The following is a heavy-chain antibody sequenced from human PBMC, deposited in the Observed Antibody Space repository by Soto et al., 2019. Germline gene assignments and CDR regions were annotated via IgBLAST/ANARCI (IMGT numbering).Heavy chain of an antibody. CDR1: GYTFTSYG. Sequence: QVQLVQSGAEVKKPGASVKVSCKASGYTFTSYGISWVRQAPGQGLEWMGWISAYNGNTNYAQKLPGRVTMTTDTSTSTAYMELRSLRSDDTAVYYCASVKYSPPYYYYYGMDVWGQGTTVTVSS. D-gene: IGHD5-18*01. V-gene: IGHV1-18*01. CDR3: ASVKYSPPYYYYYGMDV. CDR2: ISAYNGNT. J-gene: IGHJ6*02.